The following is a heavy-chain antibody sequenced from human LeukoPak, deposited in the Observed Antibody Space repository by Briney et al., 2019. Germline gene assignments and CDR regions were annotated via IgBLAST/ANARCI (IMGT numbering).Heavy chain of an antibody. D-gene: IGHD3-10*01. CDR1: GFSLSTSGMS. CDR2: IEWDDEK. V-gene: IGHV2-70*01. CDR3: ARLSYGSKSPLDY. J-gene: IGHJ4*02. Sequence: SGPALVKPTQTLTLTCTFSGFSLSTSGMSVSWIRQPPGKALEWLALIEWDDEKYYSTSLKTRLTISKDTSKNQVVLTMTNMAPMDTATYYCARLSYGSKSPLDYWGQGTLVTVSS.